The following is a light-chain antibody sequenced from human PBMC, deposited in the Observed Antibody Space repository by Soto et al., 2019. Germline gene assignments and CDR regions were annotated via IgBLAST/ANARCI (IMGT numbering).Light chain of an antibody. CDR1: QNIANW. CDR2: HAS. V-gene: IGKV1-5*01. J-gene: IGKJ1*01. Sequence: DIQMTQSPSTLPSFVVDRVTITCRASQNIANWLAWYRQKPGTAPELLIYHASTLVSGVPSRFTGSGSGTEFTLAISGLQPDDFATYFCHQYATYSFGQGTKVDIK. CDR3: HQYATYS.